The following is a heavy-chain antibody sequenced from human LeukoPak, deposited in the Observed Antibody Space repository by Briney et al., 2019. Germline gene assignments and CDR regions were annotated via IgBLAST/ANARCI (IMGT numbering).Heavy chain of an antibody. V-gene: IGHV3-30*04. D-gene: IGHD5-12*01. CDR2: ISYDGSNK. CDR3: ARDRLMLRDYMDV. CDR1: GFTFSSYA. J-gene: IGHJ6*03. Sequence: GGSLRLSCAASGFTFSSYAMHWVRQAPGKGLEWVAVISYDGSNKYYADSVKGRFTISRDNSKNTLYLQMNSLRGEDTAVYYCARDRLMLRDYMDVWGKGTTVTVSS.